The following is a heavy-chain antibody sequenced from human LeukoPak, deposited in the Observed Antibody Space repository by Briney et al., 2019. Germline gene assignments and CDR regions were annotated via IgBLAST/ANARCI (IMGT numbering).Heavy chain of an antibody. CDR2: ISGRDSTT. J-gene: IGHJ5*02. CDR1: GFTFSSYG. Sequence: GGSLRLSCAASGFTFSSYGMSWVRQAPGKGLEWVSGISGRDSTTYYADSVKGRFTISRENPKNTLYLQMNSLRAEDTAVYYCATSGGSYWSWGQGTLVTVFS. D-gene: IGHD1-26*01. V-gene: IGHV3-23*01. CDR3: ATSGGSYWS.